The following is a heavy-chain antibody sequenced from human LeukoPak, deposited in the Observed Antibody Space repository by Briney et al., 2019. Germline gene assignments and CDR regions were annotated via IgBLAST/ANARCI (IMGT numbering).Heavy chain of an antibody. J-gene: IGHJ4*02. CDR2: INHSGST. CDR1: GGSFSGYY. D-gene: IGHD3-22*01. Sequence: SETLSLTCAVYGGSFSGYYWSWIRQPPGKGLEWIGEINHSGSTNYNPSLKRRVTISVDTSKNQFSLKLSSVTAADTAVYFCARGPPTDYYDSSGFYYVFDYWGQGTLVTVSS. V-gene: IGHV4-34*01. CDR3: ARGPPTDYYDSSGFYYVFDY.